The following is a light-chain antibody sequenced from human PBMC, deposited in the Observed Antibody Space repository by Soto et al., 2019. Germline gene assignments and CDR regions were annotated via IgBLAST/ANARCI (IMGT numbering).Light chain of an antibody. V-gene: IGLV5-45*03. Sequence: QAVVTQPSSLSASPGASASLICTLRSDNNVGPYRIYWYQQKPGSRPQHLLTYKSDSDKQQGSGVPSRFSGSKDASANAAILLISGLQSEDEADYYCMIWHSTAVVFGGGTKLTVL. CDR1: SDNNVGPYR. CDR3: MIWHSTAVV. CDR2: YKSDSDK. J-gene: IGLJ2*01.